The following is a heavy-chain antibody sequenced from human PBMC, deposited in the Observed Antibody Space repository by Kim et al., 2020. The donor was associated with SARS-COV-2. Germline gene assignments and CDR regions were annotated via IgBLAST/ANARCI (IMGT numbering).Heavy chain of an antibody. J-gene: IGHJ4*02. V-gene: IGHV6-1*01. D-gene: IGHD6-13*01. Sequence: YAVSVKSRISINPDTSKNQASLHLNSVTPEDTAVYYCARGIAAAGSLFDYWGQGTLVTVSS. CDR3: ARGIAAAGSLFDY.